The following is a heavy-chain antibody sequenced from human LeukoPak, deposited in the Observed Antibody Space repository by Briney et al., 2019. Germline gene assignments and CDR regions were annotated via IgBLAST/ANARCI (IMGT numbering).Heavy chain of an antibody. CDR3: TTGYGTIDF. J-gene: IGHJ4*02. V-gene: IGHV3-15*01. D-gene: IGHD2-8*01. CDR1: RFTFSYAW. Sequence: GGSLRLSCAVSRFTFSYAWMAWVRQAPGKGLEHVGRIRSQSDGGTADYAAPVKDRFTISRDDSKNMVYLYMNNLKIEDTAMYYCTTGYGTIDFWGQGTLVAVSS. CDR2: IRSQSDGGTA.